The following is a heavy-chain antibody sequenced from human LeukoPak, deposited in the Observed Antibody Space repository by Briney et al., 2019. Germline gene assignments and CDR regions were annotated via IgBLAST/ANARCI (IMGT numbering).Heavy chain of an antibody. J-gene: IGHJ4*02. Sequence: SETLSLTCIVSGGSISSSYYWSWIRQPAGKGLEWIGRIYTSGNTNYNPSLKSRVTISVDTSKNQFSLKLSSVTAADTAVYYCARVRGTYYYDSSGYYSLTRPRGYFDYWGQGTLVTVSS. V-gene: IGHV4-4*07. CDR2: IYTSGNT. CDR3: ARVRGTYYYDSSGYYSLTRPRGYFDY. D-gene: IGHD3-22*01. CDR1: GGSISSSYY.